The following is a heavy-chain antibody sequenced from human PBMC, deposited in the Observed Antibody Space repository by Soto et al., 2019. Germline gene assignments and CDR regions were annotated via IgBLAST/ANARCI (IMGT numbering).Heavy chain of an antibody. D-gene: IGHD3-10*01. CDR2: ISAYNGNT. CDR1: GYTFTSYG. V-gene: IGHV1-18*01. J-gene: IGHJ6*02. Sequence: ASVKVSCKASGYTFTSYGISWVRQAPGQGLEWMGWISAYNGNTNYAQKLQGRVTMTTDTSTSTAYMELRSLRSDDTAVYYCARKYYYGSGSTAAPGPGYYYGMDVWGQGTTVTVSS. CDR3: ARKYYYGSGSTAAPGPGYYYGMDV.